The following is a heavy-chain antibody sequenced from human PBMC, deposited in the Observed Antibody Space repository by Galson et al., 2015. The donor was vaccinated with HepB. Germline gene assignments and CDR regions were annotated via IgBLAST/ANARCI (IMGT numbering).Heavy chain of an antibody. V-gene: IGHV3-30*18. CDR1: GFTFGSNG. D-gene: IGHD4-17*01. J-gene: IGHJ4*01. Sequence: SLRLSCAASGFTFGSNGMYWVRQAPGKGLEWVAIILYDGSSKYYSDSVKGRFTISRDNSKSTLYLQMNSLRTEDTAVYFCVKSDYRDFSYFFDYWGQGTLVTVSS. CDR3: VKSDYRDFSYFFDY. CDR2: ILYDGSSK.